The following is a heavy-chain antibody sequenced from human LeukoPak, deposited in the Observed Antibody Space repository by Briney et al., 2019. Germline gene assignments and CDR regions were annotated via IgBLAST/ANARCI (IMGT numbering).Heavy chain of an antibody. CDR2: LSGSGGST. CDR1: GTSFSKFA. V-gene: IGHV3-23*01. CDR3: AKVARELLVLYNFDTVGYYLDS. D-gene: IGHD3-22*01. J-gene: IGHJ4*02. Sequence: GGSLRLSCAASGTSFSKFAMTWVRQAPGKGLEWVSGLSGSGGSTYYADSVKGRFTISRDNPKNTLFLQMESLRVEDTAIYYCAKVARELLVLYNFDTVGYYLDSWGQGTLVTVSS.